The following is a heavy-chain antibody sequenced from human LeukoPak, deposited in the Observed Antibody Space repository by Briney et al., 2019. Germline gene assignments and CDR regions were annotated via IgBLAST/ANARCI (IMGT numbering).Heavy chain of an antibody. D-gene: IGHD3-22*01. J-gene: IGHJ4*02. CDR1: GGSISSSSYY. CDR2: IYYSGST. V-gene: IGHV4-39*07. Sequence: PSETLSLTCTVSGGSISSSSYYWGWIRQPPGKGLEWIGSIYYSGSTYYNPSLKSRVTISVDTSKNQFSLKLSSVTAADTAVYYCARLNYYDNSGYPANWGQGTLVTVSS. CDR3: ARLNYYDNSGYPAN.